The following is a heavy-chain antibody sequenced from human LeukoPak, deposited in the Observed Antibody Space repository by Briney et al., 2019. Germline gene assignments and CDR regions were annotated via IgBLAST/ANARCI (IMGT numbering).Heavy chain of an antibody. CDR3: ARGPLLSSGYYYGYY. CDR2: INHSGST. J-gene: IGHJ4*02. CDR1: GGSFSGCY. V-gene: IGHV4-34*01. Sequence: PSETLSLTCAVYGGSFSGCYWSWIRQPPGKGLEWIGEINHSGSTNYNPSLKSRVTISVDTSKNQFSLKLSSVTAADTAVYYCARGPLLSSGYYYGYYWGQGTLVTVSS. D-gene: IGHD3-22*01.